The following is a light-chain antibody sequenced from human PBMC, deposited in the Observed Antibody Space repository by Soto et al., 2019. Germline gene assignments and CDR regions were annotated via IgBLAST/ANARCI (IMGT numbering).Light chain of an antibody. CDR1: SSNIGTNT. J-gene: IGLJ2*01. CDR2: NTN. Sequence: QLVLTQPPSASGTPGQRVTISCSGSSSNIGTNTVIWYQQFPGSAPQLLLYNTNQRPSGVPGRFSGSKSGTSASLAISGLQSEDEADYYCAAWDGSLDVVLFGGGTQLTVL. V-gene: IGLV1-44*01. CDR3: AAWDGSLDVVL.